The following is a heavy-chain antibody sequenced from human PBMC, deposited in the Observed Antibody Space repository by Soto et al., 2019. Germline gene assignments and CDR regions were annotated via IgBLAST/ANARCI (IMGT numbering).Heavy chain of an antibody. Sequence: QVQLQESGPGLVKPSQTLSLTCTVSGGSISSGDYYWSWIRQPPGKGLEWIGYIYYSGSTYYNPSLKSRVTISVDTSKNPFSLKLSSVTAADTAVYYCARAITMIVGDQYYFDYWGQGTLVTVSS. CDR1: GGSISSGDYY. D-gene: IGHD3-22*01. V-gene: IGHV4-30-4*01. J-gene: IGHJ4*02. CDR3: ARAITMIVGDQYYFDY. CDR2: IYYSGST.